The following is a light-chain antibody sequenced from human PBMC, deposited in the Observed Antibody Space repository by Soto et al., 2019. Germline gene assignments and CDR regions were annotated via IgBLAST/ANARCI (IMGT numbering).Light chain of an antibody. Sequence: EIVMTQSPATLSVSPGERATLSCRASQSVSSNLAWYQQKPGQAPRLLIYDASTRATGIPARFSGSGSGTEFTLTVSSLQSEDFAVYYCQQYDNWPPELTFGGGTKVEI. CDR1: QSVSSN. CDR2: DAS. CDR3: QQYDNWPPELT. J-gene: IGKJ4*01. V-gene: IGKV3-15*01.